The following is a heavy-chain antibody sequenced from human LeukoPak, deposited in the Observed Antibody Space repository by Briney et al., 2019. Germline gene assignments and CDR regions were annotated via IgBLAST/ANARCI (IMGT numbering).Heavy chain of an antibody. CDR2: ISYDGSNK. D-gene: IGHD4-17*01. Sequence: PGGSLRLSCAASGFTFSSYAMHWVRQAPGKGLEWVAAISYDGSNKYYADSVKGRFTISRDNSKNTLYLQMNSLRAEDTAVYYCARDPGYGDYGGYFQHWGQGTLVTVSS. J-gene: IGHJ1*01. CDR1: GFTFSSYA. V-gene: IGHV3-30*04. CDR3: ARDPGYGDYGGYFQH.